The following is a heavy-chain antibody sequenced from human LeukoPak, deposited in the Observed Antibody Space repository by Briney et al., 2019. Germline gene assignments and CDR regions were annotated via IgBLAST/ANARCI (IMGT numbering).Heavy chain of an antibody. CDR3: ASGGDPQWLVHGEY. D-gene: IGHD6-19*01. Sequence: AGGSLRLSCAASGFSVSNNYMIWVRQAPGKGLEWDSVLYSAGSTYFADSVKGRFTISRGNSKNTLYLQMNSLKPEDTAVYYCASGGDPQWLVHGEYWGQGTLVTVSS. CDR2: LYSAGST. CDR1: GFSVSNNY. J-gene: IGHJ4*02. V-gene: IGHV3-53*01.